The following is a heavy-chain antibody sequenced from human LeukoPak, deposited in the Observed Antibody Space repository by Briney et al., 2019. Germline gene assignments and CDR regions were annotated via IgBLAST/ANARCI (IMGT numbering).Heavy chain of an antibody. Sequence: ASVKVSCKASGYTFTSYGISWVRQAPGQGLEWMGWISAYNGNTNYAQKLQGRVTMTTDTSTSTAYMELRSLRSDDTAVYYCARDKALRYFDEGTDYWGQGTLVTVSS. CDR3: ARDKALRYFDEGTDY. D-gene: IGHD3-9*01. CDR2: ISAYNGNT. V-gene: IGHV1-18*01. CDR1: GYTFTSYG. J-gene: IGHJ4*02.